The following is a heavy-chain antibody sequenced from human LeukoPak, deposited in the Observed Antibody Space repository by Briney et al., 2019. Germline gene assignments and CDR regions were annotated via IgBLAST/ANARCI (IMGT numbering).Heavy chain of an antibody. CDR2: FDPEDGET. CDR3: ATIGYGGYDLDY. D-gene: IGHD5-12*01. CDR1: GYTLTELS. Sequence: ASVQVSCKVSGYTLTELSMHWVRQAPGKGLEWMGGFDPEDGETIYAQKFQGRVTMTEDTSTDTAYMELSSLRSEDTAVYYCATIGYGGYDLDYWGQGTLVTVSS. V-gene: IGHV1-24*01. J-gene: IGHJ4*02.